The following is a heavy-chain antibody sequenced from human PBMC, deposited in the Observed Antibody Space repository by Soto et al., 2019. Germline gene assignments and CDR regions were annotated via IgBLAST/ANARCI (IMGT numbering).Heavy chain of an antibody. Sequence: GASVKVSCKASGYTFTSYGISWVRQAPGQGLEWMGWISAYNGNTNYAQKLQGRVTMTTDTSTSTAYMELRSLRSDDTAVYYCARELLLELQDHPYYYCGMDVWGQGTTVTVSS. V-gene: IGHV1-18*01. CDR2: ISAYNGNT. D-gene: IGHD1-7*01. J-gene: IGHJ6*02. CDR1: GYTFTSYG. CDR3: ARELLLELQDHPYYYCGMDV.